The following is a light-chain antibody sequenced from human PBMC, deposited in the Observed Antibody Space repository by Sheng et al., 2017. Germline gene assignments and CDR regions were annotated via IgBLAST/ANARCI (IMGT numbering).Light chain of an antibody. CDR3: MQGRQIPYT. V-gene: IGKV2-28*01. Sequence: DIVLTQSPLSLPVTPGESASISCRSSQSLLSYNDVDYLAWYLQKPGQSPQVLIYWGSHRASGVPDRFSCSGSGTDFTLKISRVEAEDVGVYYCMQGRQIPYTFGQGTNRRDQT. CDR2: WGS. CDR1: QSLLSYNDVDY. J-gene: IGKJ2*01.